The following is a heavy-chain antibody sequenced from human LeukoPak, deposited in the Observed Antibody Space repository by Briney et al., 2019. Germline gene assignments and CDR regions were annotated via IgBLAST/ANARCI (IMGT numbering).Heavy chain of an antibody. CDR3: ARDLGDTAMGDY. J-gene: IGHJ4*02. Sequence: ASVKVSCKASGGTFSSYAISWVRQAPGQGLEWMGWINPNSGGTNYAQKFQGRVTMTRDTSISTAYMELSRLRSDDTAVYYCARDLGDTAMGDYWGQGTLVTVSS. CDR1: GGTFSSYA. V-gene: IGHV1-2*02. CDR2: INPNSGGT. D-gene: IGHD5-18*01.